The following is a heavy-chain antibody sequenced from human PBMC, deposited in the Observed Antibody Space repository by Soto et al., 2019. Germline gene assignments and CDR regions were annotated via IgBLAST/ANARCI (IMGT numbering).Heavy chain of an antibody. V-gene: IGHV4-30-4*01. CDR3: ARLPAPDYYDSSGYY. J-gene: IGHJ4*02. Sequence: SETLSLTCTVSGGSISSGDYYWSWIRQPPGKGLEWIGYIYYSGSTYYNPSLKSRVTISVDTSKNQFSLKLSSVTAADTAVYYCARLPAPDYYDSSGYYWGQGTLVTVS. D-gene: IGHD3-22*01. CDR2: IYYSGST. CDR1: GGSISSGDYY.